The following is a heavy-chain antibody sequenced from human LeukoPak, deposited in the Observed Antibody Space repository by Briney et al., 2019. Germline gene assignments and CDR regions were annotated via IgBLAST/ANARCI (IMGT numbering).Heavy chain of an antibody. D-gene: IGHD3-22*01. CDR1: GFTFSSYS. V-gene: IGHV3-21*01. J-gene: IGHJ4*02. CDR2: ISSSSSYI. Sequence: GGSLRLSCAASGFTFSSYSMNWVRQAPGKGLEWVSSISSSSSYIYYADSVKGRLTISRDNAKNSLYLQMNSLRAEDTAVYYCARAPAYYYDSSGLNWGQGTLVTVSS. CDR3: ARAPAYYYDSSGLN.